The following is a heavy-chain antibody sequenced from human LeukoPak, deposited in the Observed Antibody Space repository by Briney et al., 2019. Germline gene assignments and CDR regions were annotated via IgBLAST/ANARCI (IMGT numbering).Heavy chain of an antibody. V-gene: IGHV4-61*02. D-gene: IGHD2-2*01. CDR2: IYTSGST. Sequence: SETLSLICTVSGGSISSSIYYWGWIRQPAGKGLEWIGRIYTSGSTNYNPSLKSRVTISVDTSKNQFSLKLSSVTAADTAVYYCASCSSTSWGYYYYMDVWGKGTTVTVSS. J-gene: IGHJ6*03. CDR1: GGSISSSIYY. CDR3: ASCSSTSWGYYYYMDV.